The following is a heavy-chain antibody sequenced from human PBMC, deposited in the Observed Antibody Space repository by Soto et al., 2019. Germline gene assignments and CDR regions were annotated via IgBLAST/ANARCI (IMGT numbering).Heavy chain of an antibody. CDR3: ARALYCSGGSCYSDH. D-gene: IGHD2-15*01. V-gene: IGHV1-18*01. CDR1: GHTFSSYG. CDR2: ISAYNGNT. Sequence: QVQLVQSGAEVVKPGASVRVSCKTSGHTFSSYGFTWVRQAPGQGLEWMGWISAYNGNTNYAQKFQGRVTVTTDTSTSTAYMELRSLRSDDTAVYYCARALYCSGGSCYSDHWDQGTLVTVSS. J-gene: IGHJ4*02.